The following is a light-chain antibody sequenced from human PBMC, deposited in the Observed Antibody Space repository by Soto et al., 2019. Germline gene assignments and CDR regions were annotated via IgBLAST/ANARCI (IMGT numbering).Light chain of an antibody. Sequence: IVLTQSPGTLSLSPGVRATLSCRASQSVSSSYLAWYQQKPGQAPRLLIYGASSRATGIPDRFSGSGSGTDFTLTISRLEPEDFAVYYCQQYGSSPLTFGGGTKVDI. J-gene: IGKJ4*01. V-gene: IGKV3-20*01. CDR2: GAS. CDR1: QSVSSSY. CDR3: QQYGSSPLT.